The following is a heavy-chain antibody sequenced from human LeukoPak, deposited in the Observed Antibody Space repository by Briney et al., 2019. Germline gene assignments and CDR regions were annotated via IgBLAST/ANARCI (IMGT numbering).Heavy chain of an antibody. D-gene: IGHD3-3*01. V-gene: IGHV1-18*01. J-gene: IGHJ4*02. CDR1: GYTFTSYG. Sequence: ASVKVSCKASGYTFTSYGISWVRQAPGQGLEWMGWISAYNGNTNYAQKLQGRVTMTTDTSTSTAYMELRSLRSDDTAVYYCARDHYDFWSGYYRPSGYWGQGTLVTVSS. CDR3: ARDHYDFWSGYYRPSGY. CDR2: ISAYNGNT.